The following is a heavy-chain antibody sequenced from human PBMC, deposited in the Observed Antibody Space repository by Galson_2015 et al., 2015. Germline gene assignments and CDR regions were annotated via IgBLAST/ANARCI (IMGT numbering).Heavy chain of an antibody. CDR2: ISAYDGKT. V-gene: IGHV1-18*01. CDR3: ARGPSQSLCGGDCYFDY. Sequence: SVKVACKASGYNFSSYGIGWVRQAPGQGLEWMGWISAYDGKTNYAQKFQGRVAKKFQGRVTMTTDTSTNTAYMELRRLRSDDTAVYYCARGPSQSLCGGDCYFDYWGQGTLVTVSS. D-gene: IGHD2-21*01. CDR1: GYNFSSYG. J-gene: IGHJ4*02.